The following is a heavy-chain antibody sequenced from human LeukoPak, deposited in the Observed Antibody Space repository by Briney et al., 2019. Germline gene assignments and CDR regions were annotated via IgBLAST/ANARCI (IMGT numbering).Heavy chain of an antibody. D-gene: IGHD6-13*01. CDR1: GFSLSSYW. CDR3: ARRQYRSSWYYFDY. V-gene: IGHV3-74*01. CDR2: INSDGSTT. J-gene: IGHJ4*02. Sequence: PGGSLRLSCAASGFSLSSYWMHWVRQAPGKGLVWVSRINSDGSTTNYAGSVKGRFTISRDNAKNTLYLQMNSLRAEDTAVYYCARRQYRSSWYYFDYWGQGTLVTVSS.